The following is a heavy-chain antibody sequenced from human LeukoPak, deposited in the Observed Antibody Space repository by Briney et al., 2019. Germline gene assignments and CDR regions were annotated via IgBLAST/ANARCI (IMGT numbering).Heavy chain of an antibody. D-gene: IGHD1-1*01. V-gene: IGHV4-4*07. Sequence: SSETLSLTCIVSGDSISTYYWSWIRQSAGKGLEWIGRIYTSGGAKYSPSLKSRVSISVDETKNQVSLRLTSVTAADTAVYYCARELQLRVWGQGTLVTVS. CDR1: GDSISTYY. CDR3: ARELQLRV. CDR2: IYTSGGA. J-gene: IGHJ4*02.